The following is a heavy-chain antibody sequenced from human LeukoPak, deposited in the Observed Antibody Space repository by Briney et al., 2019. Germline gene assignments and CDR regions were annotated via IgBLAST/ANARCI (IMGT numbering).Heavy chain of an antibody. V-gene: IGHV3-7*01. CDR1: GFTFSRYW. CDR2: IKRDGNEK. Sequence: GGSLRLSRAASGFTFSRYWMNWVRQAPGKGLEWVANIKRDGNEKYYVDSVKGRFSISRDNAKNSLYLQMDSLRAEDTAVYYCAKEGAYPIITYDSWGQGALVTVSS. CDR3: AKEGAYPIITYDS. D-gene: IGHD3-10*01. J-gene: IGHJ5*01.